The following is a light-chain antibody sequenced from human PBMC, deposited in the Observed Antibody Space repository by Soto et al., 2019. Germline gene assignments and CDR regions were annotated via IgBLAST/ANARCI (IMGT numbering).Light chain of an antibody. V-gene: IGKV3-20*01. J-gene: IGKJ5*01. CDR2: VAS. CDR1: QSVSSNY. CDR3: RQYGRSPIT. Sequence: EIVLTQSPGTLSLSPGERATLSCRASQSVSSNYLAWYQQKPGQAPRVLIYVASSRATGIPDRFSGSGSGTDFTLTISRLEPEDFAVYYCRQYGRSPITFGQGTRLEIK.